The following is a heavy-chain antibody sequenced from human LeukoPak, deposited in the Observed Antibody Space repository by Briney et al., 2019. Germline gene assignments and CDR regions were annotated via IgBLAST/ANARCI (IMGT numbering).Heavy chain of an antibody. CDR3: AMDPPSYNYGQEDY. V-gene: IGHV4-34*01. CDR2: INHSGST. CDR1: GGSFSGDY. Sequence: SETLSLTCAVYGGSFSGDYWTWIRQPPGKGLKWIGEINHSGSTNYNPSLKSRVTISVDTSKNQYSLKLSSVTAADTAVYYFAMDPPSYNYGQEDYWGQGTLVTVSS. D-gene: IGHD5-18*01. J-gene: IGHJ4*02.